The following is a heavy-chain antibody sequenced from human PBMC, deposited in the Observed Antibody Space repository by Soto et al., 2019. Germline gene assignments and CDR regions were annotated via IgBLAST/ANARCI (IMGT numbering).Heavy chain of an antibody. J-gene: IGHJ4*02. Sequence: SGGGVVQPGGSLRLSCAASASIFKGHGMHWVRQAPGKGLEWVAIIRYDGSDEHYGDSVEGRFTISRDNSKNMLYLQMNSLRAEDTAVYYCARDGVGATTFFGFLDYWGQGTLVTVSS. CDR3: ARDGVGATTFFGFLDY. D-gene: IGHD1-26*01. CDR1: ASIFKGHG. CDR2: IRYDGSDE. V-gene: IGHV3-33*08.